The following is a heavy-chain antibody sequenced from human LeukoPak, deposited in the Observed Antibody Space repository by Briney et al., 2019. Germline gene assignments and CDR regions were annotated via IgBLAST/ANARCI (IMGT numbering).Heavy chain of an antibody. Sequence: PSETLSLTCAVYGGSFSGYYWSWIRQPPGKGLEWIGEINHSGSTNYNPSLKSRVTISVDTSKNQFSLKLSSVTAADTAVYYCARGRDGYNFLNRGEYYYFDYWGQGTLVTVSS. CDR2: INHSGST. CDR1: GGSFSGYY. CDR3: ARGRDGYNFLNRGEYYYFDY. J-gene: IGHJ4*02. D-gene: IGHD5-24*01. V-gene: IGHV4-34*01.